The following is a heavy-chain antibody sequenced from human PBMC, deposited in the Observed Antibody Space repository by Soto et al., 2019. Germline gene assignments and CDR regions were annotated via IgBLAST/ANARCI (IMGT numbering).Heavy chain of an antibody. J-gene: IGHJ4*02. V-gene: IGHV4-61*01. D-gene: IGHD3-3*01. Sequence: SETLSLTCTVSGGSVSSGSYYWSWIRQPPGKGLEWIGYIYYSGSTNYNPSLKSRVTISVDTSKNQFSLKLSSVTAADTAVYYCARAGTKNPKVLRFLEWLSYFDYWGQGTLVTVSS. CDR2: IYYSGST. CDR3: ARAGTKNPKVLRFLEWLSYFDY. CDR1: GGSVSSGSYY.